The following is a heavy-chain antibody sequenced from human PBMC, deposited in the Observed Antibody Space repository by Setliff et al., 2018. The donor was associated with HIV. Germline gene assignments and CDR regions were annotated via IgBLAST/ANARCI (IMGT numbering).Heavy chain of an antibody. V-gene: IGHV1-69*05. CDR3: ASGENLQPRMDV. D-gene: IGHD5-18*01. CDR2: IMTIFGTV. CDR1: GGTFNSYA. J-gene: IGHJ6*02. Sequence: ASVKVSCKASGGTFNSYAFRWVRQAPGQGLEWMAGIMTIFGTVSHTQKFPGRVRISTDESTNTVYMELTSLRSEDTAVYYCASGENLQPRMDVWGQGTTVTVSS.